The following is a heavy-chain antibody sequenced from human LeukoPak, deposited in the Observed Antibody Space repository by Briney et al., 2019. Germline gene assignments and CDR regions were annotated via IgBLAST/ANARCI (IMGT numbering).Heavy chain of an antibody. D-gene: IGHD2-15*01. J-gene: IGHJ4*02. V-gene: IGHV3-30*14. Sequence: GGSLRLSCEASGFTFDNYAMHWVRQAPGKRLEWVAVISYGGNREYYPDSVKGRFTISRDNSKNTLYLQMKGLKTEDTGVYYCAREGSIVARTDYWGQGALVIVSS. CDR2: ISYGGNRE. CDR3: AREGSIVARTDY. CDR1: GFTFDNYA.